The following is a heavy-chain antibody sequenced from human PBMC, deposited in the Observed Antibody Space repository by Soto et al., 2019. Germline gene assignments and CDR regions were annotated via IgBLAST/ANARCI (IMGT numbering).Heavy chain of an antibody. CDR2: IWYDGSNK. CDR1: GFTFSSYG. D-gene: IGHD6-6*01. Sequence: QVQLVESGGGVVQPGRSLRLSCAASGFTFSSYGMHWVRQAPGKGLEWVAVIWYDGSNKYYADSVKGRFTISRDNSKNTLYLQMNSLRAEYTAVYYCARGPPESFSSSSLPFYYYYGMDVWGQGTTVTVSS. CDR3: ARGPPESFSSSSLPFYYYYGMDV. V-gene: IGHV3-33*01. J-gene: IGHJ6*02.